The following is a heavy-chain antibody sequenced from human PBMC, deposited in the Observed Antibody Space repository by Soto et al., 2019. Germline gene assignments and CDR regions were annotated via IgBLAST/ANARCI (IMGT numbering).Heavy chain of an antibody. CDR3: ARVAAAGMVRYYYYMDV. Sequence: GGSLRLSCAASGFTFSDYYMSWIRQAPGKGLERVSYISSSGSTIYYADSVKGRFTISRDNAKNSLYLQMNSLRAEDTAVYYCARVAAAGMVRYYYYMDVWGKGTTVTVSS. V-gene: IGHV3-11*01. D-gene: IGHD6-13*01. J-gene: IGHJ6*03. CDR2: ISSSGSTI. CDR1: GFTFSDYY.